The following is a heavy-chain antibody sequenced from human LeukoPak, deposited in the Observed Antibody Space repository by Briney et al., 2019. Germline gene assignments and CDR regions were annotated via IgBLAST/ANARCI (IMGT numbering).Heavy chain of an antibody. V-gene: IGHV4-59*01. D-gene: IGHD1-1*01. CDR1: GGSISSYY. CDR3: VQEGRFSGWFDS. CDR2: IHVSGST. J-gene: IGHJ5*01. Sequence: PSETLSLTCTVSGGSISSYYWSWIRQSPGKGLEWIGHIHVSGSTGYNPSLKSRVTISVDTSNNHFSLKLSSVTAADTAAYYCVQEGRFSGWFDSWGQGTLVTVSS.